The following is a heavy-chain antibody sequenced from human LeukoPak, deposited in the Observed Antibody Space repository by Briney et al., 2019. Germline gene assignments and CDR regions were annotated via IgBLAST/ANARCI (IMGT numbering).Heavy chain of an antibody. J-gene: IGHJ6*02. D-gene: IGHD3-10*01. CDR3: AQAYGSGSSYYYGMDV. V-gene: IGHV4-59*12. CDR1: GGSISSYY. CDR2: IYYSGST. Sequence: SETLSLTCTVSGGSISSYYWSWIRQPPGKGLEWIGYIYYSGSTNYNPSLKSRVTISVDTSKNQFSLKLSSVTAADTAVYYCAQAYGSGSSYYYGMDVWGQGTTVTVSS.